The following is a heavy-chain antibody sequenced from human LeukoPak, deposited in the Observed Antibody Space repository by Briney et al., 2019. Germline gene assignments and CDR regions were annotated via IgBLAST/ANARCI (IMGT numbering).Heavy chain of an antibody. V-gene: IGHV4-34*01. Sequence: SEPLSLPCTVLGGFLSGYYWSGLRQPPGKGLEWIGEINHSGSTNYNPSLKSRVTISVDTSKNQFSLKLSSVPAADTAVYYCARCSAIQLWFYYWGQGTLLTVSS. J-gene: IGHJ4*02. CDR2: INHSGST. CDR3: ARCSAIQLWFYY. CDR1: GGFLSGYY. D-gene: IGHD5-18*01.